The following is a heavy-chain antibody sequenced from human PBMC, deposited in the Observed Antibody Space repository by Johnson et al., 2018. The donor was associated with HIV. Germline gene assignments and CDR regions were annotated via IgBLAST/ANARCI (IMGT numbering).Heavy chain of an antibody. V-gene: IGHV3-20*04. CDR1: GFSFDDYG. CDR2: INWSGGST. CDR3: ARDFVAFGECTPSDM. D-gene: IGHD3-10*01. Sequence: EVQLLESGGGVVRPGGSLRLSCAASGFSFDDYGMSWVRQVPGKGLEWVSGINWSGGSTGYADSVKGRFTISRDNAKSSLFLQMNRLRAEDTAFYYCARDFVAFGECTPSDMWGQGIMVTVSS. J-gene: IGHJ3*02.